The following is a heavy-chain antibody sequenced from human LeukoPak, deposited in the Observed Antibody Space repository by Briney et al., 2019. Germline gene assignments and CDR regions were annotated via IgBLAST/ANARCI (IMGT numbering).Heavy chain of an antibody. J-gene: IGHJ4*02. CDR2: INPNSGGT. CDR1: GYTFTGYY. Sequence: ASVEVSCKASGYTFTGYYMHWVRQAPGQGLEWMGWINPNSGGTNYAQKFQGRVTMTRDTSISTAYMELSRLRSDDTAVYYCARGPDLVLRFLEWLFDYWGQGTLVTVSS. CDR3: ARGPDLVLRFLEWLFDY. D-gene: IGHD3-3*01. V-gene: IGHV1-2*02.